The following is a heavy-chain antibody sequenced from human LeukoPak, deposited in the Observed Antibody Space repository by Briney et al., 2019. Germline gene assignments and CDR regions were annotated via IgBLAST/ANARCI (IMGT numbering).Heavy chain of an antibody. Sequence: GGSLRLSCAASGFTFHNYAIHWVRQAPGKGLEWVSLTSGDGITTYFADSVKGRFTISRDNAKNSLYLQMNSLRAEDTAVYYCATIPGLSRSSSWYLGWFDPWGQGTLVTVSS. D-gene: IGHD6-13*01. CDR3: ATIPGLSRSSSWYLGWFDP. CDR2: TSGDGITT. CDR1: GFTFHNYA. V-gene: IGHV3-43*02. J-gene: IGHJ5*02.